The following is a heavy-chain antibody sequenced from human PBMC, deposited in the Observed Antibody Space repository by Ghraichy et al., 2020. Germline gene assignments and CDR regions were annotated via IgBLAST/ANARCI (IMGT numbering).Heavy chain of an antibody. CDR2: IYYSGST. CDR1: GGSISSGGYY. J-gene: IGHJ5*02. CDR3: ARGGGSGWCNWFDP. Sequence: SETLSLTCTVSGGSISSGGYYWSWIRQHPGKGLEWIGYIYYSGSTYYNPSLKSRVTISVDTSKNQFSLKLSSVTAADTAVYYCARGGGSGWCNWFDPWGQGTLVTVSS. D-gene: IGHD3-22*01. V-gene: IGHV4-31*03.